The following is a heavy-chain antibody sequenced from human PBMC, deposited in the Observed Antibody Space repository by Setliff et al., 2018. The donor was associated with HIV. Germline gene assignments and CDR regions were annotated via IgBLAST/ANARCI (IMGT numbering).Heavy chain of an antibody. Sequence: SETLSLTCTVSGGSIGSGSHYWSWIRQPAGKGLEWIGHIYTTGDTKYNPSLSGRVSISLDASKNHFSLSLTSVTAADTALYFCARGPGGTVPTALDAFDIWGQGTMVTVSS. D-gene: IGHD1-1*01. CDR1: GGSIGSGSHY. CDR3: ARGPGGTVPTALDAFDI. V-gene: IGHV4-61*09. CDR2: IYTTGDT. J-gene: IGHJ3*02.